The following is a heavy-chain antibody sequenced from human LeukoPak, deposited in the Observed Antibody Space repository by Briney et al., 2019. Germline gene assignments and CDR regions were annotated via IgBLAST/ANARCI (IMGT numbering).Heavy chain of an antibody. V-gene: IGHV3-66*02. CDR1: GFTGSSHY. J-gene: IGHJ3*02. CDR3: ASLAEDI. Sequence: GGSLRLSCAASGFTGSSHYMSWVRQAPGKGLEWVSVIHSGGSTYHADSVKGRFTISRDSSKNTVYLQMNSMRVEDTAVYYCASLAEDIWGQGTMVTVSS. CDR2: IHSGGST. D-gene: IGHD6-19*01.